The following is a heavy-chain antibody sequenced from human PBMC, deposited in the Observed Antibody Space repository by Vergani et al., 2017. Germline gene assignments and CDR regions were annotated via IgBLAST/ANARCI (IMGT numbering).Heavy chain of an antibody. J-gene: IGHJ4*02. V-gene: IGHV3-23*01. CDR2: ICGSGGTT. CDR3: AKGYSSSSEEIDY. D-gene: IGHD6-6*01. Sequence: EVQLLESGGGLVQPGGSLRLSCAASGFTFRSYAMSWVRQAPWKGLEWVSAICGSGGTTYYADSVKGRFTFSRDNSKNTLYLQMNSLRAEDTAVYYCAKGYSSSSEEIDYWGQGTLVTVSS. CDR1: GFTFRSYA.